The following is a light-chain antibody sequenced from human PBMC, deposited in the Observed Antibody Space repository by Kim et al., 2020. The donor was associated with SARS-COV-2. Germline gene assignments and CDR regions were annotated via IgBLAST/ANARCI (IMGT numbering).Light chain of an antibody. J-gene: IGKJ4*01. Sequence: ATLSGSPGEGVTRSCRTSQSVGTSLAWYQQKPGQAPRLLIYGAYSRAAGAPARFSGRGSGTQFTLTISSLQSDDFAVYYCQHSVTFGGGTKVDIK. V-gene: IGKV3-15*01. CDR2: GAY. CDR1: QSVGTS. CDR3: QHSVT.